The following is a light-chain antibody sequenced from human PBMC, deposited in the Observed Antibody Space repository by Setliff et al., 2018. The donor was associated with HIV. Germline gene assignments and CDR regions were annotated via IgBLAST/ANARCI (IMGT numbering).Light chain of an antibody. J-gene: IGLJ1*01. CDR3: SSYTNSIPYV. V-gene: IGLV2-14*01. Sequence: QSALAQPASVSGSPGQPITISCTGTSSDVGGYNYVSWYQQHPGKAPKLMIYEVSNRPSGVSNRFSGSKSGNTASLTISGLQAEDEADYYCSSYTNSIPYVFGTGTKV. CDR1: SSDVGGYNY. CDR2: EVS.